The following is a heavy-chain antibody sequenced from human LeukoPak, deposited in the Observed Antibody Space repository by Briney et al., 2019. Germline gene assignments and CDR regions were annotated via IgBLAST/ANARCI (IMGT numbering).Heavy chain of an antibody. D-gene: IGHD1-14*01. J-gene: IGHJ3*02. CDR2: IKSKTDGGKT. Sequence: GGSLRLSCAASGFTFSNAWVSWVRQAPGKGMEWVGRIKSKTDGGKTDYAAPVKGRFTISRDDSKNTLYLQMNSLKTEDTAVYYCTTDFAEPEAFDIWGQGTMVTVSS. CDR3: TTDFAEPEAFDI. V-gene: IGHV3-15*01. CDR1: GFTFSNAW.